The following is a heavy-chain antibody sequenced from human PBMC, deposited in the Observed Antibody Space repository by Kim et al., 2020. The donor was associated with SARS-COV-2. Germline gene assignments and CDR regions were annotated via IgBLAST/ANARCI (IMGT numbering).Heavy chain of an antibody. Sequence: GESLKISCKGSGYSFTSYRISWVRQMPGKGLEWMGRIDPSDSYTNYSPSFQGHVTISADKSISTAYLQWSSLKASDTAMYYCARQGTYCSSTSCYSWFDPWGQGTLVTVSS. CDR2: IDPSDSYT. J-gene: IGHJ5*02. CDR1: GYSFTSYR. V-gene: IGHV5-10-1*01. CDR3: ARQGTYCSSTSCYSWFDP. D-gene: IGHD2-2*02.